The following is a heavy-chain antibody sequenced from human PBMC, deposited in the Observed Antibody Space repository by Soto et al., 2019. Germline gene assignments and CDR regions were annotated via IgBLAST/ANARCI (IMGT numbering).Heavy chain of an antibody. CDR3: ARVYYGSGIIEY. V-gene: IGHV4-39*01. CDR2: IHYSGST. Sequence: QLQLQESGPGLVKPSETLSLTCTVSGGSISSSSYYWGWIRQPPGKGLEWIGSIHYSGSTYYKASLKSRXTIXVXRSQNQFSLKLSSVTAADTAVYYCARVYYGSGIIEYWGQGTLVTVSS. J-gene: IGHJ4*02. D-gene: IGHD3-10*01. CDR1: GGSISSSSYY.